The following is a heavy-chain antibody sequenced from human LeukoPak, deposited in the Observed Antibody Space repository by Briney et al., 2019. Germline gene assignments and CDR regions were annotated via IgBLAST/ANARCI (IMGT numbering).Heavy chain of an antibody. D-gene: IGHD3-3*01. CDR2: MSGSGYYT. V-gene: IGHV3-23*01. Sequence: GGSLRLSCAASGFAFSNFAMSWARQAPGKGLEWVSAMSGSGYYTYYVDSVKGRFTISRDNSKNTLYLHMNSLRADDTAVYYCAKMEGQRLYDYCMDVWGRGTTVTVSS. CDR3: AKMEGQRLYDYCMDV. J-gene: IGHJ6*03. CDR1: GFAFSNFA.